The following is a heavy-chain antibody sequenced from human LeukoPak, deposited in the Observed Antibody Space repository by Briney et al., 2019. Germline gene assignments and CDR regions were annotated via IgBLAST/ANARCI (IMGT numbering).Heavy chain of an antibody. Sequence: GGSLRLSCAASGFTFSSYAMSWVRQAPGKGLEWVSAISGSGGSTYYADSVKGRFTISRDNSKNTLYLQMNSLRAEDTAVYYCAKEFIAAAGNLMGWFDPWGQGTLVTVSS. J-gene: IGHJ5*02. D-gene: IGHD6-13*01. V-gene: IGHV3-23*01. CDR2: ISGSGGST. CDR3: AKEFIAAAGNLMGWFDP. CDR1: GFTFSSYA.